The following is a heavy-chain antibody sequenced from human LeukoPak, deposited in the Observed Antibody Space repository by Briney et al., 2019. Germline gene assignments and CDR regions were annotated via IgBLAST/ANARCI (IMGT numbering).Heavy chain of an antibody. Sequence: ASVKVSCKASGYTFTSYYMHWVRQAPGQGLEWMGVISPSGGSTSYAQKFQGRVTMTRDTSTSTVYVELSSLRSEDTAVYYCARDRAVAGFRFDYWGQGTLVTVSS. CDR3: ARDRAVAGFRFDY. D-gene: IGHD6-19*01. CDR1: GYTFTSYY. CDR2: ISPSGGST. V-gene: IGHV1-46*01. J-gene: IGHJ4*02.